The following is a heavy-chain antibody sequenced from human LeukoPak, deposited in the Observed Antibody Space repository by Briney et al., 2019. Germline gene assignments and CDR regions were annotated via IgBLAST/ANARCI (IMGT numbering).Heavy chain of an antibody. D-gene: IGHD6-19*01. J-gene: IGHJ4*02. Sequence: GGSLRLSCAASGFTFSSYVMSWVRQAPGKGLEWVSAITGSGDNTYYADSVKGRFTISRDNSKNTLYLQMNSLRAEDTAVYYWAKRGPAGAGKSPDYFDYWGQGTLVTVSS. V-gene: IGHV3-23*01. CDR1: GFTFSSYV. CDR3: AKRGPAGAGKSPDYFDY. CDR2: ITGSGDNT.